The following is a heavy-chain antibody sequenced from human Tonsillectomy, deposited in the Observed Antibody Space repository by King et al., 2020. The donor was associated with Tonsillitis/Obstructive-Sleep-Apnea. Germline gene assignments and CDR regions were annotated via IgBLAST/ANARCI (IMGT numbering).Heavy chain of an antibody. D-gene: IGHD6-6*01. CDR2: ISGSGGST. J-gene: IGHJ4*02. CDR1: GFTFSIYA. V-gene: IGHV3-23*04. CDR3: ARIRQLGAFDY. Sequence: DVKLVESGGGLVPPGGSLRLSCAASGFTFSIYAMSWVRQAPGKGLEWVSAISGSGGSTYYADSVKGRFTISRDNSKSTLYLQMNSLGAEDTAVYYCARIRQLGAFDYWGQGTLVTVSS.